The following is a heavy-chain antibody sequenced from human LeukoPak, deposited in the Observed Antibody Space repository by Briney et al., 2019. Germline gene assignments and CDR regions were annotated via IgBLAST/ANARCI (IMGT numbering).Heavy chain of an antibody. Sequence: PGGSLRLSCAASGFTFSSYGMHWVRQAPGKGLEWVAVISYGGSNKYYADSVKGRFTISRDNSKNTLYLQMNSLRAEDTAVYYCAKDLTWFGDKTFDYWGQGTLVTVSS. D-gene: IGHD3-10*01. V-gene: IGHV3-30*18. CDR2: ISYGGSNK. CDR3: AKDLTWFGDKTFDY. CDR1: GFTFSSYG. J-gene: IGHJ4*02.